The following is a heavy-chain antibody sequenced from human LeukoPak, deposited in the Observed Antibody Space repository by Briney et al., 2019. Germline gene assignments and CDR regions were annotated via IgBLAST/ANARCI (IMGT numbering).Heavy chain of an antibody. CDR3: AKLLITRVVIPPALDS. V-gene: IGHV3-30*18. Sequence: PGGSLRLSCAASGFTFNTYGMYWVRQAPGKGLEWVAVISYDGSSKYYADSVKGRFTISRDNSKNTLFLQMSSLRAEDTALYYCAKLLITRVVIPPALDSWGQGTLVTVSS. J-gene: IGHJ4*02. D-gene: IGHD2/OR15-2a*01. CDR1: GFTFNTYG. CDR2: ISYDGSSK.